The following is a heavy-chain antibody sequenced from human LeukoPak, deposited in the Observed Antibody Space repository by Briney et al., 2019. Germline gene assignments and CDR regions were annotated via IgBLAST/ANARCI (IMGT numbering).Heavy chain of an antibody. Sequence: PSETLSLTCTVSGGSISSGSYHWSWIRRPAGKGLEWIGRIYTSGSTNYNPSLKSRVTISVDTSKNQFSLKLSSVTAADTAVYYCARVYSSSWDTMDVWGKGTTVTISS. V-gene: IGHV4-61*02. CDR1: GGSISSGSYH. J-gene: IGHJ6*04. D-gene: IGHD6-13*01. CDR2: IYTSGST. CDR3: ARVYSSSWDTMDV.